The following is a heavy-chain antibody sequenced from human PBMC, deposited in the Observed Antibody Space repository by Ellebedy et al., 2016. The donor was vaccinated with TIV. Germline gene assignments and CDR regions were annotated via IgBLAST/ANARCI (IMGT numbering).Heavy chain of an antibody. Sequence: GGSLRLXXAASRFTFSSYAMSWVRQAPGKGLEWVSIISGSGDITYYADSVKGRFTISRDNSKNTVFLQMNSLRAEDTAVYYCAKEREYSSYYYMGDGAFDFWGQGTVVTVSS. J-gene: IGHJ3*01. CDR3: AKEREYSSYYYMGDGAFDF. V-gene: IGHV3-23*01. D-gene: IGHD6-6*01. CDR2: ISGSGDIT. CDR1: RFTFSSYA.